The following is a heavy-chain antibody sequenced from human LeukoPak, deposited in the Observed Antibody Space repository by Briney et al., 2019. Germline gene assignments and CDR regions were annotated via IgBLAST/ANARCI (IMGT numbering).Heavy chain of an antibody. Sequence: AGGSLRLSCAASGFTFSTYGIHWVRQAPGKGLEWVAVISYDGSNKYYADSVKGRFTISRDNSKNTLYLQMNSLRAEDTAVYYCARDQGIGGLGYWGQGTLVTVSS. V-gene: IGHV3-30*03. CDR2: ISYDGSNK. J-gene: IGHJ4*02. CDR1: GFTFSTYG. D-gene: IGHD3-10*01. CDR3: ARDQGIGGLGY.